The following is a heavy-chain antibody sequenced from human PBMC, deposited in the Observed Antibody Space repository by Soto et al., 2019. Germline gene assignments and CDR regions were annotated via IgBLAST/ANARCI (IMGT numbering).Heavy chain of an antibody. CDR3: ARDKQYCSSTSCFYLFDY. V-gene: IGHV3-7*05. Sequence: GGSLRLSCAASGVTFSSYWMSWVRQAPGKGLEWVANIKQDGSEKYYVDSVKGRFTISRDNAKNSLYLQMNSLRAEDTAVYYCARDKQYCSSTSCFYLFDYWGQGTLVTVSS. CDR1: GVTFSSYW. J-gene: IGHJ4*02. D-gene: IGHD2-2*01. CDR2: IKQDGSEK.